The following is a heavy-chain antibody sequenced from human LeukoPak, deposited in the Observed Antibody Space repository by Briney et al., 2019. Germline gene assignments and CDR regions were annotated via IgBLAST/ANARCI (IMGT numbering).Heavy chain of an antibody. CDR3: TYTSSSGVVY. D-gene: IGHD6-6*01. CDR2: IRNKANHYAT. Sequence: GGSLRVSCAASGFTFSVSAMYWVSQASGKGMEWVGRIRNKANHYATAYAASLKGRFTISRDDSKNTAYLQMNSLETEDTAMYYCTYTSSSGVVYWGQGTLVTVSS. CDR1: GFTFSVSA. V-gene: IGHV3-73*01. J-gene: IGHJ4*02.